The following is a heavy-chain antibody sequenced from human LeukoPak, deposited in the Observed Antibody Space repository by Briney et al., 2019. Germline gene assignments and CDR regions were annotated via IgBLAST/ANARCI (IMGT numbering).Heavy chain of an antibody. V-gene: IGHV1-2*02. CDR1: GYTFTGYY. J-gene: IGHJ6*02. D-gene: IGHD3-10*01. Sequence: ASVKVSCKASGYTFTGYYMHWVRQAPGQGLEWMGWINPNSGGTNYAQKFQGRVTMTRDTSISTAYMELSRLRSDDTAVYYCARDRRILWFGELSRSSPNYGMDVWGQGTTVTVSS. CDR3: ARDRRILWFGELSRSSPNYGMDV. CDR2: INPNSGGT.